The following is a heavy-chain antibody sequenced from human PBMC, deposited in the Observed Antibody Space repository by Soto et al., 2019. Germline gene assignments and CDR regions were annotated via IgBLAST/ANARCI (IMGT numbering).Heavy chain of an antibody. CDR1: GFTFSSYS. CDR3: ARDSSVATCFDL. D-gene: IGHD5-12*01. CDR2: ISSSSSYI. V-gene: IGHV3-21*01. Sequence: EVQLVESGGGLVKPRGSLRLSCAASGFTFSSYSMNWVRQAPGKGLEWVSSISSSSSYIYYADSVKGRFTISRDNAKNSLYLQMNSLRAEDTAVYYCARDSSVATCFDLWGRGTLVTVSS. J-gene: IGHJ2*01.